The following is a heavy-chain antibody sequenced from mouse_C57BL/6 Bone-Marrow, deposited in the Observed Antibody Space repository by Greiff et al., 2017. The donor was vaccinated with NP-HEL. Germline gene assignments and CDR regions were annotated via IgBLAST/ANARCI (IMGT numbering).Heavy chain of an antibody. CDR1: GYSFTGYF. D-gene: IGHD2-5*01. CDR2: INPYNGDT. CDR3: AIYPYYSNYVCWFAY. J-gene: IGHJ3*01. V-gene: IGHV1-20*01. Sequence: VQLQQSGPELVKPGDSVKISCKASGYSFTGYFMNWVMQSHGKSLEWIGRINPYNGDTFYNQKFKGKATLTVDKSSSTAHMERRSLTSEDSAVYYCAIYPYYSNYVCWFAYWGQGTLVTVSA.